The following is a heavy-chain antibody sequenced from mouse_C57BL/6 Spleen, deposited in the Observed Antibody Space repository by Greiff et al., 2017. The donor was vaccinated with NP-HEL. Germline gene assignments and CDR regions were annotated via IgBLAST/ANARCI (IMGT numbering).Heavy chain of an antibody. CDR2: INPSSGYT. CDR1: GYTFTSYT. D-gene: IGHD1-1*01. Sequence: QVQLQQSGAELARPGASVKMSCKASGYTFTSYTMHWVKQRPGPGLEWIGYINPSSGYTKYNQKFKDKATLTADKSSSTAYMQLCSLTSEDSAVYYCARSGTTVVADWYFDVWGTGTTVTVSS. V-gene: IGHV1-4*01. J-gene: IGHJ1*03. CDR3: ARSGTTVVADWYFDV.